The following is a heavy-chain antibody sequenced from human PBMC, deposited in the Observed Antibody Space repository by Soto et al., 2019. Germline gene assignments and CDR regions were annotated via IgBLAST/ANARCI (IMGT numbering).Heavy chain of an antibody. V-gene: IGHV1-18*01. CDR2: ISAYNGNT. J-gene: IGHJ5*02. Sequence: QVQLVQSGAEVKKPGASVKVSCKASGYTFTSYGISWVRQAPGQGLEWMGWISAYNGNTNYAQKLQGRVTMTTDTSTSTAYMELRSLRSDDTAVYYCAREGSRGYYDILSGKNWFYPWGQGTLVTVSS. CDR1: GYTFTSYG. CDR3: AREGSRGYYDILSGKNWFYP. D-gene: IGHD3-9*01.